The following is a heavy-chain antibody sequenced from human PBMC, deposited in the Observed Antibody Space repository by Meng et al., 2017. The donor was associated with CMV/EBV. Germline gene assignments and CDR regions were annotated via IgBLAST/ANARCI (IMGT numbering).Heavy chain of an antibody. J-gene: IGHJ4*02. CDR2: INSVGSDT. CDR1: GFTLSRYW. D-gene: IGHD1-26*01. V-gene: IGHV3-74*01. CDR3: ARDPLPGWGYFDY. Sequence: GESLKISCAASGFTLSRYWMHWVRQAPGKGLIWVSRINSVGSDTSYADSVKGRFTISRDNAKSTLYLQMNSLRAEDTAVYYCARDPLPGWGYFDYWGQGALVTVSS.